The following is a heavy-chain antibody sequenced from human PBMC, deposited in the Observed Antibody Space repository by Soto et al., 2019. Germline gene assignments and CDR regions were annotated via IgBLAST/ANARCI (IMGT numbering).Heavy chain of an antibody. D-gene: IGHD3-3*01. CDR3: AKDPLFGVGLMDV. V-gene: IGHV3-30*18. CDR2: ISYDGSNK. Sequence: GGSLRLSCAASGFTFSSYGMHGVRQAPGKGLEWVAVISYDGSNKYYADSVKGRFTISRDNSKNTLYLQMNSLRAEDTAVYYSAKDPLFGVGLMDVWGQGTTVTVSS. J-gene: IGHJ6*02. CDR1: GFTFSSYG.